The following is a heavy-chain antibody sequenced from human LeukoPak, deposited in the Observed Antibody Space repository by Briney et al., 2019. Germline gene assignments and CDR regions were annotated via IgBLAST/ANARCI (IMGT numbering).Heavy chain of an antibody. J-gene: IGHJ4*02. CDR1: GSTFNSYW. CDR3: VRAIGAAGSY. D-gene: IGHD6-13*01. CDR2: IKQDGSEK. Sequence: GGSLRLSCAASGSTFNSYWMTWVRQAPGKGLEWVANIKQDGSEKYYVDPVKGRFTISRDNAKNSLYLQMNSLRAEDTAVYYCVRAIGAAGSYWGQGTLVTVSS. V-gene: IGHV3-7*03.